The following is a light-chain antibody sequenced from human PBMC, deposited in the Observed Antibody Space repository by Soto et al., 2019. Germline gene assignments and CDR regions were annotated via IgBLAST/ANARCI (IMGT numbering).Light chain of an antibody. CDR3: QQYGNLMYT. Sequence: IVLTQYPGTRSLSPGERATLSCRASQSVSSSYLAWYQQKPGQAPRLLIYGASSRATGIPDRFSGSGSGTDFTLTISRLEKEDFAVYYCQQYGNLMYTFGQGTRLEIK. CDR1: QSVSSSY. J-gene: IGKJ5*01. CDR2: GAS. V-gene: IGKV3-20*01.